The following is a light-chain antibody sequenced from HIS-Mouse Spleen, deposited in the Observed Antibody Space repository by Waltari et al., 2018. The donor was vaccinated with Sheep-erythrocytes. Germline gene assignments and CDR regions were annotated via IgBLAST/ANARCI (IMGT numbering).Light chain of an antibody. CDR1: SSNIGSNY. CDR2: RNN. V-gene: IGLV1-47*01. Sequence: QSVLTQPPSASGTPGQRVTISCSGSSSNIGSNYVYWYQQLPGTAPKPLIYRNNPRPSGVPDRFPGSKSGTSASLAISGLRSEDEADYYCAAWDDSLSGPVFGGGTQLTAL. CDR3: AAWDDSLSGPV. J-gene: IGLJ7*02.